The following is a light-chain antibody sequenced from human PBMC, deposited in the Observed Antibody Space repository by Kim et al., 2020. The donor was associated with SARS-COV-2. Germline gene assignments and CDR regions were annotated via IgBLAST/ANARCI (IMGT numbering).Light chain of an antibody. CDR3: QSADSSLWV. CDR1: ALPKQY. V-gene: IGLV3-25*03. Sequence: SYELTQPPSVSVSPGQTARITCSGDALPKQYAYWYQQKTGQAPVLVIYKDSERPSGIPERFSGSSSGTTVTLTISGVQAEDEADYYCQSADSSLWVFGGGTQLTVL. J-gene: IGLJ3*02. CDR2: KDS.